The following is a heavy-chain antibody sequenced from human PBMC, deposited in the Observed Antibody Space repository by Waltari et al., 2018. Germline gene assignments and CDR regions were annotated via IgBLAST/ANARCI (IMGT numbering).Heavy chain of an antibody. D-gene: IGHD3-22*01. V-gene: IGHV4-38-2*01. CDR1: GYSISSGYF. CDR2: IFHSGRT. J-gene: IGHJ4*02. Sequence: QVQMQESDPGLVKPSETLSLTCDVSGYSISSGYFWGWIRQPPGKGLEWIVSIFHSGRTYYNPSLKSRVTLSVDTSKNQISLKLSSVTAADTAVYYCARSSGYYSFSYWGQGTLVTVSS. CDR3: ARSSGYYSFSY.